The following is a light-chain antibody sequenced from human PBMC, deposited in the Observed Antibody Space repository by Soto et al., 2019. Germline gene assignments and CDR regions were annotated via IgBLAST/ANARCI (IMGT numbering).Light chain of an antibody. CDR1: QDIRSA. Sequence: DIQLTQSPSSLSASMGDRVTITCRASQDIRSALGWYQQKPEKAPKLLIYKASSLESGVPSRFSGSGSGTEFTLTISSLQPDDFAAYYCQQYNSYRWTFGLGTKVDIK. J-gene: IGKJ1*01. CDR2: KAS. CDR3: QQYNSYRWT. V-gene: IGKV1-5*03.